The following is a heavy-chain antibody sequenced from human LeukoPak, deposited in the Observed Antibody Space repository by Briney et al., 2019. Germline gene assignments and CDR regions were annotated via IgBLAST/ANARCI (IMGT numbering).Heavy chain of an antibody. J-gene: IGHJ4*02. V-gene: IGHV1-8*01. CDR2: VNPNSGNT. CDR3: ARGLGVPGVYPDLRF. Sequence: GASVKVSCKASGYTFTSYDINWVRQATGQGLAWMGWVNPNSGNTGYAQKFQGRVTMTRDTSISPAYMELSSLRSEDTAVYYCARGLGVPGVYPDLRFWGQGTLVTVSS. D-gene: IGHD2-2*01. CDR1: GYTFTSYD.